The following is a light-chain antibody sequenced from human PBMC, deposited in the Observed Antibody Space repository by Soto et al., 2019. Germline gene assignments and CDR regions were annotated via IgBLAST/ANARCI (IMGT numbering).Light chain of an antibody. J-gene: IGLJ2*01. CDR1: SSDVGGYNY. V-gene: IGLV2-14*03. CDR2: DVS. CDR3: SSYTISTTRV. Sequence: QSVLTQPDSVSGSPGQSSTISCTGTSSDVGGYNYVSWYQHHPGKAPKLMIYDVSNRPSGVSNRFSGSKSGNTASLTISGLQAEDAADYYCSSYTISTTRVFGGGTKLTVL.